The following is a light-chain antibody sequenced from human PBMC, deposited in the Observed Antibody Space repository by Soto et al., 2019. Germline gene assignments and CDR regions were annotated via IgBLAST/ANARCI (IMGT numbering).Light chain of an antibody. CDR1: QGITGW. CDR3: QQYNTFWT. V-gene: IGKV1-5*01. CDR2: DAS. J-gene: IGKJ1*01. Sequence: DIQMTQSPSTLSGSVGDRVTITCRASQGITGWLAWYQQKPGKAPKLLIYDASSLESRVPSRVSGSGSGTEFTLTNSSLQPDDFATYYCQQYNTFWTFGPGTKVDIK.